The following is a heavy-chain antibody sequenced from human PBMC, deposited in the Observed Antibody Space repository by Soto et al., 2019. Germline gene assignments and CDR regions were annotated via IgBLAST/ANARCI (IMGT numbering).Heavy chain of an antibody. V-gene: IGHV1-18*04. CDR2: ISAYNGNT. J-gene: IGHJ6*02. D-gene: IGHD3-22*01. Sequence: QVQLVQSGAEVKKPGASVKVSCKASGYTFTSYGISWVRQAPGQGREWMGWISAYNGNTNYAQKLQGRVTMTTDTPTSTAYMELRSLRSDDTAVYYCARVVDYYDSSGSGMDVWGQGTTVTVSS. CDR1: GYTFTSYG. CDR3: ARVVDYYDSSGSGMDV.